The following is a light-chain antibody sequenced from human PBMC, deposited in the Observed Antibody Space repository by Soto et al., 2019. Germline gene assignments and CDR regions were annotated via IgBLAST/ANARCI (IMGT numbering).Light chain of an antibody. CDR1: QDVNRW. Sequence: DVPMTQSPYSVSASVGDRVTITCRASQDVNRWLAWYQQKPGKAPKLLIYGASSLQSGVPSKLRGSGLGTDFTLTSSSLLREYFATYDCLQANSFPVTFGAETKLDIK. V-gene: IGKV1D-12*01. CDR3: LQANSFPVT. J-gene: IGKJ3*01. CDR2: GAS.